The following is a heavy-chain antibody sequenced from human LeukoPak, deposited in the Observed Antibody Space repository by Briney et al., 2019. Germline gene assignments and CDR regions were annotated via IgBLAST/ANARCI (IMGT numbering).Heavy chain of an antibody. J-gene: IGHJ1*01. Sequence: ASVKVSCKASGYTFTSYAMHWVRQAPGQRLEWMGWINAGNGNTKYSQKFQGRVAITRDTSASTAYMELSSLRSEDTAVYYCARDWSGDVEPPPGYFQHWGQGTLVTVSS. CDR2: INAGNGNT. D-gene: IGHD5-24*01. CDR1: GYTFTSYA. CDR3: ARDWSGDVEPPPGYFQH. V-gene: IGHV1-3*01.